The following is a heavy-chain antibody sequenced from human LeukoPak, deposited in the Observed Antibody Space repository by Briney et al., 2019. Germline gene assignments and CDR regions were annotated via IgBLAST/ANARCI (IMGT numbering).Heavy chain of an antibody. CDR3: ARDLDGINDY. CDR1: GGSISSHY. CDR2: IYYSGST. V-gene: IGHV4-59*11. D-gene: IGHD5-24*01. J-gene: IGHJ4*02. Sequence: SETLSLTCTVSGGSISSHYWSWIRQPPGKGLEWIGYIYYSGSTNYNPSLKSRVTISVDTSKNQFSLKLSSVTAADTAVYYCARDLDGINDYWGQGTLVTVSS.